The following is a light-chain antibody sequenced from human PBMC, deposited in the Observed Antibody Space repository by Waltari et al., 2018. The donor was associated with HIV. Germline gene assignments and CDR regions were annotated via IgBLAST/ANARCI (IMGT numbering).Light chain of an antibody. Sequence: SYELTQPPSVSVFPGQTASIACSGDILGSRYASWYQQKPGQSPVLVIYRDVKRPSGIPERFSGSNSGNTATLTITGAQAMDEADYYCQTWDTSSYFFGSGTKVTVL. J-gene: IGLJ1*01. CDR3: QTWDTSSYF. CDR1: ILGSRY. V-gene: IGLV3-1*01. CDR2: RDV.